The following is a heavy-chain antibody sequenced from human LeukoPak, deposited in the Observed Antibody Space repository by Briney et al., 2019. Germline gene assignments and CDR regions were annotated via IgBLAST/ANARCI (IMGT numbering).Heavy chain of an antibody. V-gene: IGHV3-48*03. J-gene: IGHJ4*02. CDR1: GFTFSSYE. Sequence: GGSLRLSCAASGFTFSSYEMNWVRQAPGKGLGWVSYISGSDNTIYYADSVKGRFTISRDNTKNSLYLQMNSLRAEDTAVYYCASAYGGLLDYWGQGTLVTVS. CDR2: ISGSDNTI. D-gene: IGHD3-16*01. CDR3: ASAYGGLLDY.